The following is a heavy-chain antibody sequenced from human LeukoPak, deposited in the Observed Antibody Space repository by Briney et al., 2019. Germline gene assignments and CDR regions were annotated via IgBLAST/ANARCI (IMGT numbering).Heavy chain of an antibody. J-gene: IGHJ4*02. Sequence: GGSLRLSCAASGFTFSSYAMSWVRQAPGQGLEWVSGISGSGGSTYYADSVKGRFTISRDNSKDTLYLQMNSLRAEDTALYYCAKENTNAMDYFDYWGQGTLVTVSS. V-gene: IGHV3-23*01. CDR2: ISGSGGST. CDR1: GFTFSSYA. CDR3: AKENTNAMDYFDY.